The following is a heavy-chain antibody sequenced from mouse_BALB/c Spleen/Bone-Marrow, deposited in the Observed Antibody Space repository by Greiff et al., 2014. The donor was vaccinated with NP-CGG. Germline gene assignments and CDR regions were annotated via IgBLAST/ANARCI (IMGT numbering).Heavy chain of an antibody. CDR3: ARTYYAYAWFVY. V-gene: IGHV1-9*01. Sequence: VQVVESGAELMKPGASVKISCKATGYTFSSYWIEWVKQRPGHGLEWTGEILPGSGSTNYNEKFKGKATFTADTSSNTAYMQLSSLTSEDSAVYYCARTYYAYAWFVYWGQGTLVTVSA. CDR1: GYTFSSYW. J-gene: IGHJ3*01. CDR2: ILPGSGST. D-gene: IGHD2-9*01.